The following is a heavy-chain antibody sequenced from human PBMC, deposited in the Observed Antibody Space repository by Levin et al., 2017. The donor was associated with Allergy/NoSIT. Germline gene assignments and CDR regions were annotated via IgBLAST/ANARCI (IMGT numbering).Heavy chain of an antibody. CDR2: ITSKAHGETT. CDR1: ELPFADYW. Sequence: GESLKISCAASELPFADYWMTWVRQAPGKGLEWVGRITSKAHGETTDYGVAVKGRFSISRDDSRQTVYLQLSGLETEDTAVYFCATERIFTFNIWGQGTMVTVS. D-gene: IGHD3-3*01. V-gene: IGHV3-15*01. CDR3: ATERIFTFNI. J-gene: IGHJ3*02.